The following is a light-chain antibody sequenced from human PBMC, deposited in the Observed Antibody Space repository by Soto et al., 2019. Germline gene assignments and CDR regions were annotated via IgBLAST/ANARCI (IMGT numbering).Light chain of an antibody. V-gene: IGKV1-5*03. Sequence: GDRVTSTCRASPIINTWLAWYQQKPGKAPKLLIYRASNLLSGVPSRFSGSGSGTEFTLTISSLQPDDFSIYYCQQHETYSGTFGPVTKVDL. CDR1: PIINTW. CDR2: RAS. J-gene: IGKJ3*01. CDR3: QQHETYSGT.